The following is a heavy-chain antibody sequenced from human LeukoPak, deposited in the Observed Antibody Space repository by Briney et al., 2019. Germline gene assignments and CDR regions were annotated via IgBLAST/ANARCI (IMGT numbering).Heavy chain of an antibody. CDR1: GYTFINYG. D-gene: IGHD3-16*01. J-gene: IGHJ5*02. Sequence: ASVKVSCKASGYTFINYGITWVRQAPGQGLDWMGWVSAYADNTNYVQKFQVRVSMTTDTSTNTAYMELRSLRPDDTAVYYCARVLGEWLENWFDPWGQGTLVTVSS. V-gene: IGHV1-18*01. CDR2: VSAYADNT. CDR3: ARVLGEWLENWFDP.